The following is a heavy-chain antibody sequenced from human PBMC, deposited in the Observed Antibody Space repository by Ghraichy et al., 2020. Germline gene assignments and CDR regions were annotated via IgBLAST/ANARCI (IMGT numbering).Heavy chain of an antibody. CDR1: GFTFSSYS. J-gene: IGHJ4*02. CDR2: ISSSSSYI. Sequence: GGSLRLSCAASGFTFSSYSMNWVRQAPGKGLEWVSSISSSSSYIYYADSVKGRFTISRDNAKNSLYLQMDSLRAEDTAVYYCATVRNDDFWSGLDYWGQGTVVTVAS. CDR3: ATVRNDDFWSGLDY. D-gene: IGHD3-3*01. V-gene: IGHV3-21*01.